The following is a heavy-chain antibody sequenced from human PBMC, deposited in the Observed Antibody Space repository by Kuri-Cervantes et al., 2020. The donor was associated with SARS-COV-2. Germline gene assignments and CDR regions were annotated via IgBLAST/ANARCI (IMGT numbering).Heavy chain of an antibody. CDR2: IYTSGST. CDR1: GYSISSGYY. J-gene: IGHJ4*02. D-gene: IGHD7-27*01. V-gene: IGHV4-38-2*02. Sequence: GSLRLSCTVSGYSISSGYYWGWIRQPPGKGLEWIGRIYTSGSTNYNPSLKSRVTMSVDTSKNQFSLKLSSVTAADTAVYYCARVNWGFDYWGQGTLVTVSS. CDR3: ARVNWGFDY.